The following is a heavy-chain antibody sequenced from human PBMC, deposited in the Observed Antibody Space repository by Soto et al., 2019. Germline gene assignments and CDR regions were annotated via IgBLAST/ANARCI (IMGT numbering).Heavy chain of an antibody. CDR3: ARHGAIYSNSWYDFDY. V-gene: IGHV4-59*08. CDR1: GGSLSSYY. J-gene: IGHJ4*02. D-gene: IGHD5-18*01. CDR2: MYNSGSA. Sequence: SETLSLTCTVSGGSLSSYYGSWIRRPPGKGLEWVGYMYNSGSANYNPSLKSRVTISVDMSQNQFSLKLTSVTAADTAVYYCARHGAIYSNSWYDFDYWGQGTLVTVSS.